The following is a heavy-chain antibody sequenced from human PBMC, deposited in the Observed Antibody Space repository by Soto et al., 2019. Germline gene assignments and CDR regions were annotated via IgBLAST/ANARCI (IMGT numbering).Heavy chain of an antibody. CDR2: ISTYNGNT. Sequence: GASVKVSCKASGFISWVRQAPGQGLEWMGWISTYNGNTNYAQKFQGRVTMTTDTSTSTAYMELRSLRSDDTAVYYCARARNYYDSSGHAFDIWG. CDR1: GF. V-gene: IGHV1-18*01. CDR3: ARARNYYDSSGHAFDI. J-gene: IGHJ3*02. D-gene: IGHD3-22*01.